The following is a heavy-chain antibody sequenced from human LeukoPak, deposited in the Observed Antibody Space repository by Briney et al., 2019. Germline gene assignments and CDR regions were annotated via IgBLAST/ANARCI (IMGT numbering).Heavy chain of an antibody. Sequence: GASVKVSCTASGYTFTSYDMNWVRQATGQGLEWMGWMNPNSGNTDYAQTFQGRVTITRNTSSSTASMELSSLRSKDTCVNYCERGSCYGDIDGWGQGTLVSASS. D-gene: IGHD4-17*01. CDR1: GYTFTSYD. J-gene: IGHJ4*02. CDR3: ERGSCYGDIDG. CDR2: MNPNSGNT. V-gene: IGHV1-8*01.